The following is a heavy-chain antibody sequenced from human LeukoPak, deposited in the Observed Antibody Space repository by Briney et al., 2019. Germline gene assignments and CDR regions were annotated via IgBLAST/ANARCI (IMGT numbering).Heavy chain of an antibody. CDR3: ARDQNYYGSGRWFDP. J-gene: IGHJ5*02. D-gene: IGHD3-10*01. Sequence: SETLSLTCTVSDGSISSYYWSWIRQPPGKGLEWIGYIYYSGSTNYNPSLKSRVTISVDTSKNQFSLKLSSVTAADTAVYYCARDQNYYGSGRWFDPWGQGTLVTVSS. V-gene: IGHV4-59*01. CDR2: IYYSGST. CDR1: DGSISSYY.